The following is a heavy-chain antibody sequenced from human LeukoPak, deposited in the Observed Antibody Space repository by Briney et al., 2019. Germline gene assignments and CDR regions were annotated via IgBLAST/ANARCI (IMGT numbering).Heavy chain of an antibody. CDR2: INPNSGDT. D-gene: IGHD6-13*01. Sequence: GASVKVSCKASGYTFTDYYMHWVRQAPGQRLEWMGWINPNSGDTHYAQMFQGRVTMTRDTSINTAYMELRRVRSDDTAVYYCAKSAQYSSAWFTGSFDYWGQGTLVTVSS. J-gene: IGHJ4*02. V-gene: IGHV1-2*02. CDR3: AKSAQYSSAWFTGSFDY. CDR1: GYTFTDYY.